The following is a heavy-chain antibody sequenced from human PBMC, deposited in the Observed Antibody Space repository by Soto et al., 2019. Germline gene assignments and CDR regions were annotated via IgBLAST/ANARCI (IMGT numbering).Heavy chain of an antibody. D-gene: IGHD2-21*01. CDR1: GFTFSTYS. J-gene: IGHJ6*03. V-gene: IGHV3-48*01. Sequence: GGSLRLSCTASGFTFSTYSMNWVRQAPGKGLEWVSYISSRSSTISYADSVKGRFTISRDNAQNSLYLQMNSLRAEGTAVYYCTRAALNGDFYYFYIDVWGKGTTVTVSS. CDR3: TRAALNGDFYYFYIDV. CDR2: ISSRSSTI.